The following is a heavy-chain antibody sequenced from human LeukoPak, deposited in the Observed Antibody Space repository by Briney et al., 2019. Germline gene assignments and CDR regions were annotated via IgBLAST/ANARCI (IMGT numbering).Heavy chain of an antibody. CDR2: ISAYNGNT. CDR1: GYTFTSYG. V-gene: IGHV1-18*01. CDR3: ARDISSGYYLDY. Sequence: ASVKVSCKASGYTFTSYGISWVRQAPGQGLEWMGWISAYNGNTNYAQKLQGRVTMTTDTSTTTAYMELRSLRSDDTAVYYCARDISSGYYLDYWGQGTLVTVSS. D-gene: IGHD3-22*01. J-gene: IGHJ4*02.